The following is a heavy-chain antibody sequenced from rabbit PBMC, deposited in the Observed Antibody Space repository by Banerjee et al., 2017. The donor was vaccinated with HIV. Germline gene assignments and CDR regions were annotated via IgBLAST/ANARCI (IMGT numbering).Heavy chain of an antibody. CDR2: IYPVDYGNI. Sequence: QEQLVESGGGLVQPEGSLALTCKASGFTISSYYMCWVRQAPVTGLELIACIYPVDYGNIYYTSWAKGRFTISKTSSTTVTLQMTSLTAADTATYYCVRDMMVEGSYYAMDLWGQGTLVTVS. J-gene: IGHJ6*01. CDR1: GFTISSYY. CDR3: VRDMMVEGSYYAMDL. D-gene: IGHD4-2*01. V-gene: IGHV1S45*01.